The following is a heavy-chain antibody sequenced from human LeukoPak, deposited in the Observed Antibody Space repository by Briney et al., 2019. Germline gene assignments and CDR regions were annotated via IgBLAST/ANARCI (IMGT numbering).Heavy chain of an antibody. J-gene: IGHJ4*02. V-gene: IGHV3-23*01. CDR2: IAGSGYST. CDR1: GFLFSSYG. Sequence: GGSLRLSCAASGFLFSSYGMSWVRQAPAKGVEWVSSIAGSGYSTTYADSVKGRFIISRDYTKSTLYLQMNSLRDDDTAIYYCARGGAYGSGSYLADWGQGILVTVSS. D-gene: IGHD3-10*01. CDR3: ARGGAYGSGSYLAD.